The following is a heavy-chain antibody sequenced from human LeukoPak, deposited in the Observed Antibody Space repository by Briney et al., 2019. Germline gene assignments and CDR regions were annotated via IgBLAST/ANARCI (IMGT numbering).Heavy chain of an antibody. V-gene: IGHV3-30-3*01. CDR2: ISYDGNNK. J-gene: IGHJ5*02. CDR3: ARAFEMPETGNWFDP. CDR1: GFTFSSYT. Sequence: PGGSLRLSCAASGFTFSSYTMHWIRQAPGKGLEWVAVISYDGNNKYYANSVKGRFTISRDNSKNTLYLQMNSLRAEDTAVYYCARAFEMPETGNWFDPWGQGTLVTVSS. D-gene: IGHD7-27*01.